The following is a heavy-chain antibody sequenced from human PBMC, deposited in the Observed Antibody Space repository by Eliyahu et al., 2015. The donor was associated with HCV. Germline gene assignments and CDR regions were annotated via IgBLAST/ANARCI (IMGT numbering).Heavy chain of an antibody. CDR3: ARGPEPDY. V-gene: IGHV3-48*02. J-gene: IGHJ4*02. CDR2: ISSSSSTX. CDR1: GFTFSSYG. Sequence: EVQLVESGGGLVQPGGXLRLSCXASGFTFSSYGMNWVRQAPGKGLEWVSYISSSSSTXYYADSVKGRFTISRDNAKNSLYLQMNSLRDEDTAVYYCARGPEPDYWGQGTLVTVSS.